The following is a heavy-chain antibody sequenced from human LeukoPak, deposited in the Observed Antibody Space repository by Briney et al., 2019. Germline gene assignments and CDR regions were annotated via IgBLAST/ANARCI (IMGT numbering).Heavy chain of an antibody. D-gene: IGHD3-22*01. Sequence: SETLSLTCTVSGGSISSYYWSWIRQPPGKGLEWIGYIYYSGSTNYNPSLKSRVTISVDTSKNQFSLKLSSVTAADTAVYYCARGGRYYDSSGYYFHTPGAFDIWGQETMVTVSS. CDR3: ARGGRYYDSSGYYFHTPGAFDI. J-gene: IGHJ3*02. CDR2: IYYSGST. CDR1: GGSISSYY. V-gene: IGHV4-59*01.